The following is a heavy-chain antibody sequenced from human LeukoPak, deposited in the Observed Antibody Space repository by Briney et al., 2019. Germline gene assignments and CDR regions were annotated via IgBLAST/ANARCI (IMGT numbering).Heavy chain of an antibody. CDR1: GFTFSSYA. D-gene: IGHD5-24*01. V-gene: IGHV3-23*01. Sequence: PGGSLRLSCAASGFTFSSYAMSWVRQAPGKGLEWVSAISGSAGTTFYADSVKGRFTISRDNSKNTLYLQMNSLRAADTAVYYCAKVQEMGTILPPFHYWGQGSLVTVSS. CDR3: AKVQEMGTILPPFHY. CDR2: ISGSAGTT. J-gene: IGHJ4*02.